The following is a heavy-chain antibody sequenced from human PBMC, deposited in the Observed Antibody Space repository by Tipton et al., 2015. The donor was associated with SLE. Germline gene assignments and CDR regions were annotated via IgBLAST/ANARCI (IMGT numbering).Heavy chain of an antibody. CDR1: GGSINIGHYY. Sequence: TLSLTCSASGGSINIGHYYLSWIRQPAGKGLELIGFVDNSGSAGYTPSLKSRVTISSDTSKNQLSLKLTSVTAADTAVYYCARGAKERITLVRVRPYYFDYWGQGSLVTVSS. V-gene: IGHV4-61*02. J-gene: IGHJ4*01. D-gene: IGHD3-10*01. CDR3: ARGAKERITLVRVRPYYFDY. CDR2: VDNSGSA.